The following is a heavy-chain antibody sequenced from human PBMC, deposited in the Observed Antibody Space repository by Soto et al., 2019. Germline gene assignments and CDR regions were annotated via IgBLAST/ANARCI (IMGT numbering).Heavy chain of an antibody. CDR2: IYYSGST. D-gene: IGHD1-26*01. J-gene: IGHJ4*02. CDR1: NGSVSATNDY. CDR3: ARGGDTTKVDY. V-gene: IGHV4-39*07. Sequence: SETLSLTCTVPNGSVSATNDYWDWIRQPPGKGLEWIGSIYYSGSTYYNPSLKSRVTFSIDTSQNQFSLKLRSVTAADTAVYYCARGGDTTKVDYWGQGTLVTVSS.